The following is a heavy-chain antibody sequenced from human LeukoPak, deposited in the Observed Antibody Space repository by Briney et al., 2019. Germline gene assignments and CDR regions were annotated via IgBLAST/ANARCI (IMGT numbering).Heavy chain of an antibody. Sequence: GGSLKLSCAASGFTFSGSAMHWVRQASGKGLEWVGRIRSKANSFATAYAASVKGRFTISRDDSKNTAYLQMNSLKTEDTAVYYCTSTTVTTAYYYYMDVWGKGTTVTVSS. J-gene: IGHJ6*03. CDR2: IRSKANSFAT. D-gene: IGHD4-17*01. CDR1: GFTFSGSA. CDR3: TSTTVTTAYYYYMDV. V-gene: IGHV3-73*01.